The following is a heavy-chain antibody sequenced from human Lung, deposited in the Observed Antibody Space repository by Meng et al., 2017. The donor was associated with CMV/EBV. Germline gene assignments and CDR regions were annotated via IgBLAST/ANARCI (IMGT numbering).Heavy chain of an antibody. Sequence: GGSLRLXXAASGFAFSTYAMSWVRQAPGKGLEWVAVIYSVGVATYYEDAVKGHFTISRDNSNNTLFLQMDSLGAKDTAVYYCDKIRSLTYYYYGMDVWGQGXTVTVSS. CDR3: DKIRSLTYYYYGMDV. D-gene: IGHD3-10*01. J-gene: IGHJ6*02. CDR2: IYSVGVAT. CDR1: GFAFSTYA. V-gene: IGHV3-23*03.